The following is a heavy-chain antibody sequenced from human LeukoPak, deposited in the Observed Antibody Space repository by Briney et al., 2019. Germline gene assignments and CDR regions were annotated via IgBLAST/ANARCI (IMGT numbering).Heavy chain of an antibody. CDR3: ARSGRRPYYYDSSGYFDY. Sequence: GGSLRLSCAASGFTLSSYGMHWVRQAPGKGLEWVAVIWYDGSDKYYADSVKGRFTISKDNSKNTLYLQMNSLRAEDTAVYYCARSGRRPYYYDSSGYFDYWGQGTLVTVSS. J-gene: IGHJ4*02. CDR2: IWYDGSDK. CDR1: GFTLSSYG. D-gene: IGHD3-22*01. V-gene: IGHV3-33*01.